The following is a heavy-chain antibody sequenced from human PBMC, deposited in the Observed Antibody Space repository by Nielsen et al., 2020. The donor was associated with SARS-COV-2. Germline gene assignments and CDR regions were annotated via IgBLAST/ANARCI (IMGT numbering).Heavy chain of an antibody. V-gene: IGHV4-31*03. J-gene: IGHJ5*02. Sequence: SETLSLTCTVSGVSISSGGFYWSWILQHPGKGLEWIGYIYYSGSNYYNPSLKSRITMSVDTSKNQFSLKQSTVTASDPAVYYCARASDEDRNPKWFDPWGQGTQVTVSS. CDR1: GVSISSGGFY. CDR3: ARASDEDRNPKWFDP. CDR2: IYYSGSN.